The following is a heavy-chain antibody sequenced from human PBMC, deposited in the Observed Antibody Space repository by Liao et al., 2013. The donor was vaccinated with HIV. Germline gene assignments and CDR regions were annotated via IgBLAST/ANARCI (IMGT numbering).Heavy chain of an antibody. J-gene: IGHJ4*02. V-gene: IGHV4-39*01. CDR3: ASAKGLVEN. Sequence: QVQLQESGPGLVKPSQTLSLTCTVSGGSISSGSYYWSWIRQSPGKGLEWIGEINRNGSTNYNPSLMSRATISADTSNNRFSLKVDSLTAADTAVYYCASAKGLVENWGQGFLVTVS. CDR2: INRNGST. CDR1: GGSISSGSYY.